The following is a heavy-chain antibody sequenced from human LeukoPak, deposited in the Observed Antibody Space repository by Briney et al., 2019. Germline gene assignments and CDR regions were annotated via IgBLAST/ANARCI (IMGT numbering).Heavy chain of an antibody. CDR2: INHSGST. CDR1: GGSFSGYY. Sequence: SETLSLTCAVYGGSFSGYYWSWIRQPPGKGLEWIGEINHSGSTNYNPSLKSRVTISVDTSKNQFSLKLSSVIAADTAVYYCARGRNYSYGFRVLGNWFDPWGQGTLVTVSS. V-gene: IGHV4-34*01. J-gene: IGHJ5*02. CDR3: ARGRNYSYGFRVLGNWFDP. D-gene: IGHD5-18*01.